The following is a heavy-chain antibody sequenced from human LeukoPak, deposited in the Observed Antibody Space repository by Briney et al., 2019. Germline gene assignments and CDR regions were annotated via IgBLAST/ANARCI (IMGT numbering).Heavy chain of an antibody. CDR1: GFTFSSYS. CDR3: ARHGPYYYDSSGP. V-gene: IGHV3-21*01. Sequence: GGSLRLSCAASGFTFSSYSMNWVRQAPGKGLEWVSSTSSSSSYIYYADSVKGRFTISRDNAKNSLYLQMNSLRAEDTAVYYCARHGPYYYDSSGPWGQGTLVTVSS. D-gene: IGHD3-22*01. CDR2: TSSSSSYI. J-gene: IGHJ5*02.